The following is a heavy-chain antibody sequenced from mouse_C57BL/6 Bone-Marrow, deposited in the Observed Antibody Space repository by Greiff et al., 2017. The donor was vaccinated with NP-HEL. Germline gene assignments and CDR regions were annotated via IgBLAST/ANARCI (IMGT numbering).Heavy chain of an antibody. V-gene: IGHV1-81*01. CDR2: IYPRSGNT. CDR3: ARLELQQGGGY. Sequence: QVQLQQSGAELARPGASVKLSCKPSGYTFTSFGISWVKPRTGQGLEWIGEIYPRSGNTFYNEKFMGKATLTPAQSSRTAYMELSCLTYDDSAVYFCARLELQQGGGYWGQDTTLTVTS. D-gene: IGHD1-1*01. J-gene: IGHJ2*01. CDR1: GYTFTSFG.